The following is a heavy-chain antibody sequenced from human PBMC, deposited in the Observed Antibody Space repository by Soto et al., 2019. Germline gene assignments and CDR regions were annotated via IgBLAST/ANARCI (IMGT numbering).Heavy chain of an antibody. D-gene: IGHD6-6*01. CDR1: GFTFSSYG. CDR2: ISYDGSNK. V-gene: IGHV3-30*18. Sequence: VQLVESGGGVVQPGGSLRLSCAASGFTFSSYGMHWVRQAPGKGLVWVAVISYDGSNKYYADSVKGRFTISRDNSKNTLYLQMNSLRAEDTAVYYCAKDPTAARHYYYYGMDVWGQGTTVTVYS. J-gene: IGHJ6*01. CDR3: AKDPTAARHYYYYGMDV.